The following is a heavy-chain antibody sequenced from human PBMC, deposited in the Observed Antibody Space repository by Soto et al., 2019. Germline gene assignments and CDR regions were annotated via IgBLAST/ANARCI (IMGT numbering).Heavy chain of an antibody. CDR3: ARWPQPRYTADPYAVDV. V-gene: IGHV1-69*11. CDR1: GGTFSSSG. Sequence: QVHLVQSGTEVKKPGSSVKVSCKASGGTFSSSGFSWVRQAPGQGLEWMGMIVPSLDTTNYAQKFQARVTITADEVTSTAYMELRSLRYEGTAVYYCARWPQPRYTADPYAVDVWGQGTRVIVSS. CDR2: IVPSLDTT. D-gene: IGHD3-16*02. J-gene: IGHJ6*02.